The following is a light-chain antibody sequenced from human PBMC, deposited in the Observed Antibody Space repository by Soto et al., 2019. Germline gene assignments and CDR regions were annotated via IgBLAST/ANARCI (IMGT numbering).Light chain of an antibody. V-gene: IGLV2-14*01. CDR1: SNDVGAFNY. Sequence: QSALTQPASVSGSPGQSITISCTGSSNDVGAFNYVSWYRQSPGEAPKVLIRGVSYRPSGVSIRFSGSKSDNTASLSISGLQAEDEAHYYCSSYTTSNTWVFGGGTQLTVL. CDR3: SSYTTSNTWV. J-gene: IGLJ3*02. CDR2: GVS.